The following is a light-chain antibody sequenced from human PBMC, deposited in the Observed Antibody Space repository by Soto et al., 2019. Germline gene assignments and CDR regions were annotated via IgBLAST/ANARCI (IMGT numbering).Light chain of an antibody. V-gene: IGLV2-14*01. Sequence: QSALTQPASVSGSPGQSITISCTGTSSDVGGYNYVSWYQQHPGKAPKLMIYEVSNRPSGVSNRFSGSKSGNTASLTISGXXXXXXXXYYXSSYTSSSTPDVFGTGTK. CDR1: SSDVGGYNY. CDR3: SSYTSSSTPDV. J-gene: IGLJ1*01. CDR2: EVS.